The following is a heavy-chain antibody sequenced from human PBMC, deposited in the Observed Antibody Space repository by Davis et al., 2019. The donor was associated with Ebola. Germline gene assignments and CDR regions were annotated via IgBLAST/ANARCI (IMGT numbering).Heavy chain of an antibody. D-gene: IGHD5-18*01. Sequence: GSLRLSCTVSGGSIRSYFWSWIRKPPGKGLQWIGYVHHSGSTNYNPSFKSRVTMSVDTSKNQFSLTLTSVTAADTAVYYCARHYSGTALASYYFYGMDVWGQGSTVTVSS. CDR1: GGSIRSYF. CDR2: VHHSGST. J-gene: IGHJ6*02. V-gene: IGHV4-59*01. CDR3: ARHYSGTALASYYFYGMDV.